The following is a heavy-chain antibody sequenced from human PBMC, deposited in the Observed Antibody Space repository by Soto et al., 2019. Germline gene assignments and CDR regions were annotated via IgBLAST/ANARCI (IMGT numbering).Heavy chain of an antibody. V-gene: IGHV3-23*01. CDR3: VKGRSGYDFDY. Sequence: EVQLLESGGRLVQPGGSLRLSCAASGFTFSSYVMSWVRQAPGKGLEWVSAISGSGSGTYYADSVKGRFTISRDNSKNTLYVQMNSLRAEDTAVYYCVKGRSGYDFDYWGQGTLVTVSS. CDR1: GFTFSSYV. J-gene: IGHJ4*02. CDR2: ISGSGSGT. D-gene: IGHD5-12*01.